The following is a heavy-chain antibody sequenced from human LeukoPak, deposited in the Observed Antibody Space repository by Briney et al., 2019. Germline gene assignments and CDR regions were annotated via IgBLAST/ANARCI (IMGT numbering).Heavy chain of an antibody. CDR2: INPNSGGT. V-gene: IGHV1-2*02. J-gene: IGHJ3*02. CDR1: GYTFTGYY. Sequence: ASVKVSCKASGYTFTGYYMLWVLQAPGQGLEWMGWINPNSGGTNYAQKFQGRVTMTRDTSISTAYMELSRLRSDDTAVYYCARVRKYYYDKVAFDIWGQGTVVTVSS. D-gene: IGHD3-22*01. CDR3: ARVRKYYYDKVAFDI.